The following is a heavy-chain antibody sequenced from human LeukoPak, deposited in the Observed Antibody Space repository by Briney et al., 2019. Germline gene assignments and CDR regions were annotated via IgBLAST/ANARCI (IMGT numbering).Heavy chain of an antibody. CDR3: AREALFGELLTGEIDAFDI. CDR2: INSDGSST. J-gene: IGHJ3*02. CDR1: GFTFSSYW. D-gene: IGHD3-10*01. Sequence: GGSLRLSCAASGFTFSSYWMHWVRQAPGKWLVWVSRINSDGSSTSYADSVKGRFTISRDNAKNTLYLQMNSLRAEDTAVYYCAREALFGELLTGEIDAFDIWGQGTMVTVSS. V-gene: IGHV3-74*01.